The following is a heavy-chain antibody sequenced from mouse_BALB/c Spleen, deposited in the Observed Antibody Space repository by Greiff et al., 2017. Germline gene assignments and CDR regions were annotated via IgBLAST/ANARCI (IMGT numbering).Heavy chain of an antibody. J-gene: IGHJ2*01. CDR2: ISTYYGDA. CDR3: ERTGNYGYFDY. Sequence: QVQLQQSGAELVRPGVSVKISCKGSGYTFTDYAMHWVKQSHAKSLEWIGVISTYYGDASYNQKFKGKATMTADKSSSTAYMELARLTSEDSAMYYWERTGNYGYFDYWGQGTTLTVSS. V-gene: IGHV1S137*01. D-gene: IGHD2-1*01. CDR1: GYTFTDYA.